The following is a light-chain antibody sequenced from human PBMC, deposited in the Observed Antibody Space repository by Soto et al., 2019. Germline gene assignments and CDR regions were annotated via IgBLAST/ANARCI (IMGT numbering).Light chain of an antibody. CDR1: QDISNF. J-gene: IGKJ1*01. V-gene: IGKV1-33*01. Sequence: DIQMSQSPSSLSVYVGDRVTITCQASQDISNFLNWYQQKPGKAPKVLIYDASTLETGVPSRFSGSGSGTEFTLTISSLQPDDFATYYCQQFNTSPWTFGQRTKVDIK. CDR2: DAS. CDR3: QQFNTSPWT.